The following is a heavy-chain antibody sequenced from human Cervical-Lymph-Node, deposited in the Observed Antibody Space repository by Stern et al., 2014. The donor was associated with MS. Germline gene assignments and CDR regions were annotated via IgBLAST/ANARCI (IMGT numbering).Heavy chain of an antibody. V-gene: IGHV1-69*01. J-gene: IGHJ4*02. Sequence: VQLVEPGAEVKKPGSSVTVSCKASGGTFSNYAITCFRQAPGRGLEWMGATNPLFGTTNYAQKFQGRVTMTAHESTATAYMELSGLRSEDTAVYYCAGDRHSSGFDHWGQGTLVTVSS. CDR2: TNPLFGTT. CDR1: GGTFSNYA. D-gene: IGHD3-22*01. CDR3: AGDRHSSGFDH.